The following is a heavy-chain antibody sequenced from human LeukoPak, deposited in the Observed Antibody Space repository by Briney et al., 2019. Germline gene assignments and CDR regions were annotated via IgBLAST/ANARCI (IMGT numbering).Heavy chain of an antibody. CDR1: GYAFTNYA. D-gene: IGHD2-2*01. CDR2: ISVYNGNT. V-gene: IGHV1-18*01. Sequence: ASVKVSCKASGYAFTNYAISWVRQAPGQGLEWMGWISVYNGNTNYAQKLQGRVTMTADTSTTTAYMELRSLGSDDTAVYYCARGYCSSATCRHFDYWGQGALVTVSS. J-gene: IGHJ4*02. CDR3: ARGYCSSATCRHFDY.